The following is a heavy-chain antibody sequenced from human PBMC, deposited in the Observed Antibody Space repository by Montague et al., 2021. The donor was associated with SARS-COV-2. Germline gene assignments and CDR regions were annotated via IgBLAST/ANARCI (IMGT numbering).Heavy chain of an antibody. CDR3: VRGGVWVGVDNSDY. V-gene: IGHV3-30*04. Sequence: SLRLSCAASGFTFSGYAMHWVRQAPGKGLEWVAVISFDGSNAWYADSVKGRFTISRDNSKNTVYLQMNSLRAEDTAVYHCVRGGVWVGVDNSDYWGQGTLVTVSS. J-gene: IGHJ4*02. CDR2: ISFDGSNA. CDR1: GFTFSGYA. D-gene: IGHD3-10*01.